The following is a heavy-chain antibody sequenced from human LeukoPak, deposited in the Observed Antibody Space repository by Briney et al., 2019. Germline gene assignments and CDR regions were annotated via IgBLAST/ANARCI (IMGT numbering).Heavy chain of an antibody. CDR3: ARGENVDFWSGLTPVYYMDV. CDR1: GYTFTSYG. Sequence: ASVKVSCKASGYTFTSYGISWVRQAPGQGLEWMGWISAYNGNTNYAQKLQGRVTMTTDTSTSTAYMELRSLRSEDTAVYYCARGENVDFWSGLTPVYYMDVWGKGTTVTVSS. V-gene: IGHV1-18*01. D-gene: IGHD3-3*01. J-gene: IGHJ6*03. CDR2: ISAYNGNT.